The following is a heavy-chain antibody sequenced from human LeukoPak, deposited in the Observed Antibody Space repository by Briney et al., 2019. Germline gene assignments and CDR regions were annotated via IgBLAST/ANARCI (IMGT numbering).Heavy chain of an antibody. CDR1: GFTFSSYS. CDR2: ISSSSSYI. CDR3: ARDYYGRRYYDFWSGPKYFQH. Sequence: GGSLRLSCAASGFTFSSYSMNWVRQAPGKGLEWVSSISSSSSYIYYADSVKGRFTISRDNAKNSLYLQMNSLRAEDTAVYYCARDYYGRRYYDFWSGPKYFQHWGQGTLVTVSS. V-gene: IGHV3-21*01. J-gene: IGHJ1*01. D-gene: IGHD3-3*01.